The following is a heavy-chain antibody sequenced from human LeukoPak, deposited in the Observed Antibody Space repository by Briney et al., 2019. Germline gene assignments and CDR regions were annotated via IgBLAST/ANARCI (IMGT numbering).Heavy chain of an antibody. J-gene: IGHJ4*02. CDR2: ITTSSSYI. Sequence: PGGSLRLSCAASGFTFSSYSMNWVRQAPGKGLEWVSSITTSSSYIYYADSVKGRFTISRGNAKNSLYLQMNSLRAEDTAVYYCARSYYYDSSGYVHNDYWGQGTLVTVSS. V-gene: IGHV3-21*06. CDR3: ARSYYYDSSGYVHNDY. D-gene: IGHD3-22*01. CDR1: GFTFSSYS.